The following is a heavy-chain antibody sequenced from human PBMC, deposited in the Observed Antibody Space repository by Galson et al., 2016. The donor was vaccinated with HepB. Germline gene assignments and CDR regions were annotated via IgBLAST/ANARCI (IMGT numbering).Heavy chain of an antibody. D-gene: IGHD3-3*01. CDR2: IRSKAYGGTT. J-gene: IGHJ6*03. CDR3: TRVYYDFWSGYSRYMDV. V-gene: IGHV3-49*03. Sequence: SLRLSCATSGFTFGDYAMSWFRQAPGKGLEWVGFIRSKAYGGTTEYAAPVKGRFTISRDDSKSIAYLQMNSLKTEDTAVHYCTRVYYDFWSGYSRYMDVWGKGTTVTVSS. CDR1: GFTFGDYA.